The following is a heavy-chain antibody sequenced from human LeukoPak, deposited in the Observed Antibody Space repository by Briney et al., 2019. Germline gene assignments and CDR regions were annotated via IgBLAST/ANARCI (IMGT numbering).Heavy chain of an antibody. CDR3: AGNYGPYYFDY. CDR2: IWYDGSNK. D-gene: IGHD3-10*01. J-gene: IGHJ4*02. CDR1: GFTFSAYA. Sequence: GGFLRLSCEASGFTFSAYAMTWVRQAPGKGLEWVAVIWYDGSNKYYADSVKGRFTISRDNSKNTLYLQMNSLRAEDTAVYYCAGNYGPYYFDYWGQGTLVTVSS. V-gene: IGHV3-33*07.